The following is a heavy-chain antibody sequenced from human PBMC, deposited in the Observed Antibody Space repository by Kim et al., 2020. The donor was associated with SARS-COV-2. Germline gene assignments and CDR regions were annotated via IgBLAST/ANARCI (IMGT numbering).Heavy chain of an antibody. J-gene: IGHJ6*02. V-gene: IGHV4-59*01. Sequence: SETLSLTCTVSGGSISSYYWSWIRQPPGKGLEWIGHIYYSGSTNYKPSPKSRVTISVDTSKNQFYLKLSYVTAADTDVYYCARDIGYSSGWYLGWGYYGMDCWGQGTTVTVSS. CDR1: GGSISSYY. CDR2: IYYSGST. D-gene: IGHD6-19*01. CDR3: ARDIGYSSGWYLGWGYYGMDC.